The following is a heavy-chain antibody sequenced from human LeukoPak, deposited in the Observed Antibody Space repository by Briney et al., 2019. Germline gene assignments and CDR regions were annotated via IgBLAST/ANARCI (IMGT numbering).Heavy chain of an antibody. D-gene: IGHD6-19*01. CDR3: AKDARRSSGWYFFDH. J-gene: IGHJ4*02. CDR2: ISDSGDTT. V-gene: IGHV3-23*01. Sequence: PGGSLRLSCAASGFAFSSQAMGWVRQAPGKGLEWAQVISDSGDTTYYADSVKGRFTISRDNSKSTLYLQMNGLRAEDTAIYYCAKDARRSSGWYFFDHWGQGTLVTVSS. CDR1: GFAFSSQA.